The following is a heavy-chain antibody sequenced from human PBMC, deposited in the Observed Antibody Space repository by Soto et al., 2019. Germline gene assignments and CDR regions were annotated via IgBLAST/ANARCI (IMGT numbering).Heavy chain of an antibody. Sequence: SLRLSCAASGFTFSTYWMTWVRQAPGKGLEWVATIKEDGSRQHYVDSVKGRFTISRDNAKNSMYLQMNNLRTEDTALYYCVSLVSTVNWGQGTLVTVSS. J-gene: IGHJ4*02. CDR2: IKEDGSRQ. V-gene: IGHV3-7*03. CDR1: GFTFSTYW. D-gene: IGHD2-21*01. CDR3: VSLVSTVN.